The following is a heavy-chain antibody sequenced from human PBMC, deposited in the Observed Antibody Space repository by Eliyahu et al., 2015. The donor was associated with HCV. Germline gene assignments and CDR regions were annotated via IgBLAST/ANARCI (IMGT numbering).Heavy chain of an antibody. Sequence: QITLKESGPTLVKPTQTLTLTCTFSGFSLSTSGVGVGWIRQPPGKALEWLALIYWNDDKRYSPSLKSRLTITKDTSKNQVVLTMTNMDPVDTATYYCAHEGRITIFGVVLYYFDYWGQGTLVTVSS. CDR1: GFSLSTSGVG. J-gene: IGHJ4*02. V-gene: IGHV2-5*01. CDR3: AHEGRITIFGVVLYYFDY. D-gene: IGHD3-3*01. CDR2: IYWNDDK.